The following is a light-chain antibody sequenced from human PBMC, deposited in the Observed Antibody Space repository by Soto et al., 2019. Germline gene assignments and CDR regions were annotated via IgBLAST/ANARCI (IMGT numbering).Light chain of an antibody. CDR3: QQTNTFPLT. CDR1: XXXSXX. CDR2: AAF. J-gene: IGKJ4*01. Sequence: DIQMTQSPSSVSASVGDRVTITCRAXXXXSXXLGWYQQKPGKVPKVLIYAAFSLQSGVPSRFXGSGSGTDXXXXISXXQPEDFATYYCQQTNTFPLTFGGGTKVEIK. V-gene: IGKV1D-12*01.